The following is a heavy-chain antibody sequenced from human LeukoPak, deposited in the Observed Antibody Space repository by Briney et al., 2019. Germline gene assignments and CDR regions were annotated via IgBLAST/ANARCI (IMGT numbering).Heavy chain of an antibody. CDR2: ISGSGGST. D-gene: IGHD3-22*01. J-gene: IGHJ4*02. V-gene: IGHV3-23*01. CDR3: ACLLGYDSSGYPYFDY. Sequence: RGSLRLSCAASGFTFSSYAMSWVRQAPGKGLEWVSAISGSGGSTYYADSVKGRFTISRDNSKNTLYLQMNSLRAEDTAVYYCACLLGYDSSGYPYFDYWGQGTLVTVSS. CDR1: GFTFSSYA.